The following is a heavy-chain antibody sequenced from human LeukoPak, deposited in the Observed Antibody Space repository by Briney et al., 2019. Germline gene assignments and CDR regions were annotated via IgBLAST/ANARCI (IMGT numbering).Heavy chain of an antibody. CDR3: ARDSISSGSTDY. Sequence: GSLRLSCAASGFTFNNYAMTWVRQPPGKGLEWIGEIYHSGSTNYNPSLKSRVTISVDKSKNQFSLKLSSVTAADTAVYYCARDSISSGSTDYWGQGTLVTVSS. J-gene: IGHJ4*02. D-gene: IGHD3-3*02. CDR1: GFTFNNYAM. CDR2: IYHSGST. V-gene: IGHV4-4*02.